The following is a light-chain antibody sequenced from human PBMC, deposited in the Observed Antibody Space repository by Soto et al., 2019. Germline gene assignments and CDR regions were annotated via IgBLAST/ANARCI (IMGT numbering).Light chain of an antibody. J-gene: IGKJ1*01. V-gene: IGKV1-39*01. CDR2: ATS. CDR1: QSIATY. Sequence: DLQMTQSPSSLSASVGDRVTITCRASQSIATYLNLYQHKPGKAPNLLIYATSILQSGVPSRFSGSGSGADFTLTLSGLEPEDFASYYWQQSSRSPTCPCGQGHKVEI. CDR3: QQSSRSPTCP.